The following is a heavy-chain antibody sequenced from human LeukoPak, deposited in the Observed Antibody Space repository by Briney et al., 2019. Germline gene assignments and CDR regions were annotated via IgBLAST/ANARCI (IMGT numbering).Heavy chain of an antibody. J-gene: IGHJ4*02. CDR3: ARVPIDSSGYYHGYYFDY. CDR2: IFDGGST. V-gene: IGHV3-53*01. D-gene: IGHD3-22*01. Sequence: GGSLRLSCAASGFTVSSNYMSWVGKPQGKGLEGVSVIFDGGSTYYADSVKGRFTISRDNSKNTLYLQMNSLRAEDTAVYYCARVPIDSSGYYHGYYFDYWGQGTLVTVSS. CDR1: GFTVSSNY.